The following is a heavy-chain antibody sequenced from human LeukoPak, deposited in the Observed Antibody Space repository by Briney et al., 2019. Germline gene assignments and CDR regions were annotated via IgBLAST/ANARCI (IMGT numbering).Heavy chain of an antibody. CDR2: IYYSGST. CDR3: AGVCGSGSYYYYYGMDV. J-gene: IGHJ6*02. D-gene: IGHD3-10*01. CDR1: GGSINSYY. V-gene: IGHV4-59*01. Sequence: SETLSLTCTVSGGSINSYYWSWIRQPPGKGLEWIGYIYYSGSTNYNPSLKSRVTISVDTSKNQFSLKLSSVTAADTAVYYCAGVCGSGSYYYYYGMDVWGQGTTVTVSS.